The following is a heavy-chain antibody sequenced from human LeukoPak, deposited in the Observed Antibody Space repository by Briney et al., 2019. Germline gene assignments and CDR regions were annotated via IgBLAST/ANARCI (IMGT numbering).Heavy chain of an antibody. CDR2: IYYSGST. CDR1: GGSISSSSYY. J-gene: IGHJ5*02. V-gene: IGHV4-39*07. D-gene: IGHD3-16*02. Sequence: SETLSLTCTVSGGSISSSSYYWGWIRQPPGKGLEWIGSIYYSGSTYYNPSLKSRVTISVDTSKNQFSLKLSSVTAADTAVYYCARGDMITFGGVIVRENWFDPWGQGTLVTVSS. CDR3: ARGDMITFGGVIVRENWFDP.